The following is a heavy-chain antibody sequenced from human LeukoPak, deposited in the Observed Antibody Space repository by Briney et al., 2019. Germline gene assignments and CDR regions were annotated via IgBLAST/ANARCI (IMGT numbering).Heavy chain of an antibody. CDR1: GFTFSGSA. CDR2: IRSKANSYAT. J-gene: IGHJ4*02. Sequence: PGGSLRLSCAASGFTFSGSAMHWVRQASGKGLEWVGRIRSKANSYATAYAASVKGRFTIPRDDSKNTAYLQMNSLKTEDTAVYYCTSLAYGSGSYYIAGYYWGQGTLVTVSS. V-gene: IGHV3-73*01. CDR3: TSLAYGSGSYYIAGYY. D-gene: IGHD3-10*01.